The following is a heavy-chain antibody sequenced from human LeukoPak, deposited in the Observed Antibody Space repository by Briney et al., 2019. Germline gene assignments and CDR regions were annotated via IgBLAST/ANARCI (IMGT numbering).Heavy chain of an antibody. J-gene: IGHJ3*02. Sequence: ASVKVSCKASGYTFTSYGISWVRQAPGQGLEWMGWISAYNGNTNYAQKLQGRVTMTTDTSTSTAYMELRSLRSDDTAVYYCARALSVVAATHVAFDIWGQGTMVTVSS. CDR2: ISAYNGNT. D-gene: IGHD2-15*01. V-gene: IGHV1-18*01. CDR3: ARALSVVAATHVAFDI. CDR1: GYTFTSYG.